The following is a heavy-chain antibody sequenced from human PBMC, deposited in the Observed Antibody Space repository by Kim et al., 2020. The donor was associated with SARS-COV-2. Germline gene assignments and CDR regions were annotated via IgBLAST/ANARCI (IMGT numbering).Heavy chain of an antibody. CDR1: GFTFSSYE. CDR2: ISSSGSTI. V-gene: IGHV3-48*03. CDR3: AGSALIVVFKWFDP. Sequence: GGSLRLSCAASGFTFSSYEMNWVRQAPGKGLEWVSYISSSGSTIYYADSVKGRFTISRDNAKNSLYLQMNSLRAEDTAVYYCAGSALIVVFKWFDPWGQGTLVTVSS. D-gene: IGHD3-22*01. J-gene: IGHJ5*02.